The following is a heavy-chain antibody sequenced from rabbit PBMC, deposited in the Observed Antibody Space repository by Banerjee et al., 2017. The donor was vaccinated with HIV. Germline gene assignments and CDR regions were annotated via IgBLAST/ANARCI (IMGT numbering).Heavy chain of an antibody. D-gene: IGHD6-1*01. J-gene: IGHJ4*01. V-gene: IGHV1S40*01. CDR2: IFAGGTDST. CDR3: ARGDGYAYGGYDL. CDR1: GIDFSGTVY. Sequence: QSLEESGGDLVKPEGSLTLTCAASGIDFSGTVYVCWVRQAPGKGLEWIACIFAGGTDSTYYASWAKGRFPISKTSSTTVTLQMTSLTAADTATYFCARGDGYAYGGYDLWGPGTLVTVS.